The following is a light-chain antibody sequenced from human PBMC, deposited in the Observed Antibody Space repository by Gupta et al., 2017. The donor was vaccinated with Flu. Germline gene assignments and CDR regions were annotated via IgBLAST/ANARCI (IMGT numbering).Light chain of an antibody. CDR2: TNN. J-gene: IGLJ3*02. CDR1: SSNIGSNS. V-gene: IGLV1-47*01. CDR3: AAWDDSLSGSWV. Sequence: SVLSQPPSASGTPGQRVTISCSGSSSNIGSNSVHWYHYPPGTAPKLLIYTNNQRPSGVPDRFSGSTSGTSASLAISGLRSEDEADYYCAAWDDSLSGSWVFGGGTKLTVL.